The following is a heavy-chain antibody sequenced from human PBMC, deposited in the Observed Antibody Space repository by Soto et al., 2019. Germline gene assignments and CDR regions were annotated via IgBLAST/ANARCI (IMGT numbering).Heavy chain of an antibody. CDR3: ARDSRPFDYGGNSYYFDY. CDR2: INAGNGNT. J-gene: IGHJ4*02. V-gene: IGHV1-3*01. CDR1: GYTFTSYA. D-gene: IGHD4-17*01. Sequence: ASVKVSCKASGYTFTSYAMHWVRQAPGQRLEWMGWINAGNGNTKYSQKFQGRVTITRDTSASTAYMELSSLRSEDTAVYYCARDSRPFDYGGNSYYFDYWGQGTLVTVSS.